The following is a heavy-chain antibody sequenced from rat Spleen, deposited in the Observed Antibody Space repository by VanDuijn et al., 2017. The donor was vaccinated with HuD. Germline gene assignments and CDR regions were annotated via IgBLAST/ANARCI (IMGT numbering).Heavy chain of an antibody. D-gene: IGHD1-11*01. V-gene: IGHV5-58*01. CDR3: AKDKDGGFVMDA. J-gene: IGHJ4*01. Sequence: EVQLVESGGGLVQPGRSLKLPCAASGFTFSSYWMYWIRQSPGRGLEWVSSINTDGGSTYYPDSVKGRFTISRDNAEHTVYLQMNSLRSEDTATYYCAKDKDGGFVMDAWGQGASVTVSS. CDR2: INTDGGST. CDR1: GFTFSSYW.